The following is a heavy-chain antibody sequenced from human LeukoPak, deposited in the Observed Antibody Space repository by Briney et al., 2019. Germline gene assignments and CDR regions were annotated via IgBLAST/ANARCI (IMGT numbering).Heavy chain of an antibody. CDR1: GFTFSSYA. J-gene: IGHJ4*02. V-gene: IGHV3-23*01. CDR3: AKRPSSGYYYFDY. Sequence: GGSLRLSCAASGFTFSSYAMSWVRQAPGKGLEWVAAISGSGGSTYYADSVKGRFTISRDNSKNTLFLQMNSLRAEDTAVYYSAKRPSSGYYYFDYWGQGTLVTVSS. D-gene: IGHD3-22*01. CDR2: ISGSGGST.